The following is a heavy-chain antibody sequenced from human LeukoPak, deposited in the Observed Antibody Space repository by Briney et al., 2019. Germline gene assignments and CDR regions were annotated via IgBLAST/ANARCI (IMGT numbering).Heavy chain of an antibody. CDR2: IYYSGST. CDR3: ARRTYQLPFFDY. V-gene: IGHV4-39*01. CDR1: GDSISSSSYY. J-gene: IGHJ4*02. Sequence: SETLSLTCTVSGDSISSSSYYWGWIRQPPGKGLEWIGSIYYSGSTYYNPSLKSRVTISVDTSKNQFSLKLSSVTAADTAVYYCARRTYQLPFFDYWGQGTLVTVSS. D-gene: IGHD2-2*01.